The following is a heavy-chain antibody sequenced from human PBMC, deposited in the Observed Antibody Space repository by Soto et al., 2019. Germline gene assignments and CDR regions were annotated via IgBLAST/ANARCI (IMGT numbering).Heavy chain of an antibody. J-gene: IGHJ5*02. CDR3: ARDRGGYCISTSCYNWFDP. Sequence: GASVKVSCKASGGTFSSYAVSWVRQAPGQGLEWMGGIIPIFGTANYAQKFQGRVTITADESTSTAYMELSSLRSEDTAVYYCARDRGGYCISTSCYNWFDPWGQGTLVTVSS. CDR2: IIPIFGTA. D-gene: IGHD2-2*01. V-gene: IGHV1-69*13. CDR1: GGTFSSYA.